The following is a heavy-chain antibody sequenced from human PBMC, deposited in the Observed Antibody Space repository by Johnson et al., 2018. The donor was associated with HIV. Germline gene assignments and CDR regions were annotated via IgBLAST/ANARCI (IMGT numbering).Heavy chain of an antibody. D-gene: IGHD5-12*01. CDR1: GFTVSSNY. V-gene: IGHV3-66*01. J-gene: IGHJ3*02. CDR2: LFSGGTT. CDR3: AKVGLYSGYEYDAFDI. Sequence: VQLVESGGGLVQPGGSLRLSCAASGFTVSSNYMTWVRQAPGKGLEWVSVLFSGGTTYYAASVKGRFTISRDNSKNTLYLQMNSLRAEDAAVYYCAKVGLYSGYEYDAFDIWGQGTMVTVSS.